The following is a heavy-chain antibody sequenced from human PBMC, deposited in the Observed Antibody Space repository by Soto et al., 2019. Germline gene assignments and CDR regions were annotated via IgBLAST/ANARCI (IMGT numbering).Heavy chain of an antibody. Sequence: SGPTLVNPTQTLTLTCTFSAFSLSTGGVGVGWIRQPPGKALEWLALIYWDDDKRYSPSLISRLTITKDTSRNQVVRIMNNMDPVDTAPYSCAPSEDRSRYWYCGQGNLVTVSS. V-gene: IGHV2-5*02. J-gene: IGHJ4*02. D-gene: IGHD3-22*01. CDR3: APSEDRSRYWY. CDR2: IYWDDDK. CDR1: AFSLSTGGVG.